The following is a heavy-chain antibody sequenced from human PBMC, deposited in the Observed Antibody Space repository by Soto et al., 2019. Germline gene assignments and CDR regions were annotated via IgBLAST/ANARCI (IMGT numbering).Heavy chain of an antibody. D-gene: IGHD3-10*01. CDR1: GFTFSSYS. V-gene: IGHV3-21*01. J-gene: IGHJ4*02. Sequence: EVQLVESGGGLVKPGGSLRLSCAASGFTFSSYSMSWVRQAPGKGLEWVSSITSTSTYIHYGDSVKGRFAISRDNAKNSLYLQMNSLRAEDTAVYFCARDTNYYGSGSGVDYWGQGTLVTVSS. CDR2: ITSTSTYI. CDR3: ARDTNYYGSGSGVDY.